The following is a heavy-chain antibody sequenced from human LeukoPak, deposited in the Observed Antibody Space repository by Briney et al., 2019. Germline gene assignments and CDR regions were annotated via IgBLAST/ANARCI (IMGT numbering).Heavy chain of an antibody. Sequence: SETLSLTCTVSGDSIDSRSYYWDWIRQAPGKGLEWIGTIYNSGSTEYNPSLKSRVAIFVDTSKNQFSLILHSVAAADTAVYYCARRSEYDNTHYHYFDYWGQGALVTVSS. CDR1: GDSIDSRSYY. CDR2: IYNSGST. J-gene: IGHJ4*02. D-gene: IGHD3-9*01. CDR3: ARRSEYDNTHYHYFDY. V-gene: IGHV4-39*01.